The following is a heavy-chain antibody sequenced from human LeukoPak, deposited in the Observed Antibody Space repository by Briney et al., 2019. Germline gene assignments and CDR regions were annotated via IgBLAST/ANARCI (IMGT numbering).Heavy chain of an antibody. J-gene: IGHJ3*02. Sequence: GESLKISCKGSGYSFSTYWIGWVRQMPGKGLEWMGIIYPGDSDTRYSPSFQGQVTISADKSISTAYLQWSSLEASDTAVYYCARLLGPRSYTPHAFDIWGQGTMVTVSS. CDR1: GYSFSTYW. CDR2: IYPGDSDT. V-gene: IGHV5-51*01. CDR3: ARLLGPRSYTPHAFDI. D-gene: IGHD2-2*02.